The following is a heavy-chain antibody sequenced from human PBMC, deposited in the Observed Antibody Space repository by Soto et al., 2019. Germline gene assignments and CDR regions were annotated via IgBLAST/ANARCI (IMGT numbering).Heavy chain of an antibody. CDR3: ARGRGATAPTEYYYYGMDV. V-gene: IGHV3-13*01. J-gene: IGHJ6*02. CDR2: IGTAGDT. D-gene: IGHD1-26*01. CDR1: GFTFSSYD. Sequence: GGSLRLSCAASGFTFSSYDMHWVRQATGKGLEWVSAIGTAGDTYYPGSVKGRFTISRENAKNSLYLQMNSLRAEDTAVYYCARGRGATAPTEYYYYGMDVWGQGTTVTVSS.